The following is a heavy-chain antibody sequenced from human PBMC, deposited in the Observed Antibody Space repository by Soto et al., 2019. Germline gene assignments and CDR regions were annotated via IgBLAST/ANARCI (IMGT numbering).Heavy chain of an antibody. D-gene: IGHD6-13*01. CDR3: ARYAYGLSSSSWYRGGWFDP. Sequence: EVQLLESGGGLGQPGGSLRLSCAASGFSFTSYTMAWVRQAPGKGLERVSAISGSGSSPYYPDSVKGRFTVSRDSSKDMVYLQMDSLRAEDTAVYYCARYAYGLSSSSWYRGGWFDPWGQGTLVTVSS. CDR2: ISGSGSSP. V-gene: IGHV3-23*01. J-gene: IGHJ5*02. CDR1: GFSFTSYT.